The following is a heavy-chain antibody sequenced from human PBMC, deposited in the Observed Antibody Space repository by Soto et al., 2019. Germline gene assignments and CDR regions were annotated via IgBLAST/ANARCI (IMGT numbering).Heavy chain of an antibody. CDR2: IKQDGSEK. CDR3: ARDGGIWSGSGRNAFDI. CDR1: GFTFSSYW. Sequence: VGSLRLSCAASGFTFSSYWMSWVRQAPGKGLEWVANIKQDGSEKYYVDSVKGRFTISRDNAKNSLYLQMNSLRAEDTAVYYCARDGGIWSGSGRNAFDIWGQGTMVTVSS. V-gene: IGHV3-7*03. J-gene: IGHJ3*02. D-gene: IGHD3-3*01.